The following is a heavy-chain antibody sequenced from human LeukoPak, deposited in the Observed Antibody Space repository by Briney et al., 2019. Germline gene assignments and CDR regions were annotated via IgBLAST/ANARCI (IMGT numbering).Heavy chain of an antibody. J-gene: IGHJ4*02. CDR1: GFTFSSYA. CDR3: AKDRPNYYGTNGHYYRRDGDC. D-gene: IGHD3-22*01. V-gene: IGHV3-23*01. CDR2: TSSSCETT. Sequence: GGSLRLSCVASGFTFSSYAMSWVRQAAGKGLEWVSSTSSSCETTYYADSVKGRFTVSRDNSRNTLYLQMNSLRAEDTAVYYCAKDRPNYYGTNGHYYRRDGDCWGQGTLVTVSS.